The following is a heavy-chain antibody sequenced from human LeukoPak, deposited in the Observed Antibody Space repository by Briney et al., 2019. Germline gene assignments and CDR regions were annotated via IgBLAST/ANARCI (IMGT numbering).Heavy chain of an antibody. J-gene: IGHJ5*02. D-gene: IGHD2-15*01. CDR2: INHSGST. V-gene: IGHV4-34*01. Sequence: PSETLSLTCAVYGVSFSGYYWSWIRQPPGKGLEWIGEINHSGSTNYNPSLKSRVTISVDTSKNQFSLKLSSVTAADTAVYYCARVVDWFDPWGQGTLVTVSS. CDR1: GVSFSGYY. CDR3: ARVVDWFDP.